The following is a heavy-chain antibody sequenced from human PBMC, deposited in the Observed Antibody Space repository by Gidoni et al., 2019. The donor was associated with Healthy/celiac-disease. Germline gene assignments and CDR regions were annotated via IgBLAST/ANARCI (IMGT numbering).Heavy chain of an antibody. CDR1: GFTFSSYA. CDR2: ISGSGGST. V-gene: IGHV3-23*01. Sequence: EVQLLESGGGLVQPGGSLRLSCAASGFTFSSYAMSWVRQAPGKGLEWVSAISGSGGSTYYADSVKGRFTISRDNSKNTLYLQMNSLRAEDTAVYYCAKASGYSYGTLLPYYYYYMDVWGKGTTVTVSS. D-gene: IGHD5-18*01. CDR3: AKASGYSYGTLLPYYYYYMDV. J-gene: IGHJ6*03.